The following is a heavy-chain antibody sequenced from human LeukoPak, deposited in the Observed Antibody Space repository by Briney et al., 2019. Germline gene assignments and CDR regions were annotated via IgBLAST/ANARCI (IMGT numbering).Heavy chain of an antibody. CDR1: GFTFSTYA. CDR3: AKPGFCSGTGCYGYFQH. V-gene: IGHV3-23*01. CDR2: ISGSGSST. Sequence: GGSLRLSCAAPGFTFSTYAMSWVRQAPGKGLEWVSTISGSGSSTYHADSVKGRFTISRDNSKSTVYLQMNSLRAEDTAVYYCAKPGFCSGTGCYGYFQHWGQGTLVTVSS. J-gene: IGHJ1*01. D-gene: IGHD2-2*01.